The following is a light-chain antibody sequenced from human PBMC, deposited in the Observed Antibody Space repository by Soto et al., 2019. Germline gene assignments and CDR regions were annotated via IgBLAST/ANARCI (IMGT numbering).Light chain of an antibody. Sequence: DIQMTQSPSSLSAFVGDRVTITCRASQSITPFLNWYQQKPGKAPNLLIYTMSTLQSGVPSRFSGSGSGTDFTLTITNVQPEDLATYFCQQSYTPPYSFGPGTKLELK. CDR3: QQSYTPPYS. CDR2: TMS. CDR1: QSITPF. V-gene: IGKV1-39*01. J-gene: IGKJ2*03.